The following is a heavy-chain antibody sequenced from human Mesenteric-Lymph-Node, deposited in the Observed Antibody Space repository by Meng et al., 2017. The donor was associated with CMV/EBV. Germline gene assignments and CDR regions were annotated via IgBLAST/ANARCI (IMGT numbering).Heavy chain of an antibody. V-gene: IGHV4-34*01. Sequence: SETLSLTCGVYGGSFSDYYWSWIRQPPGKGLEWIGEINHSGSTNYNPSLKSRVTISGDTSKNQFSLKLSSVTAADTAVYYCARGPDYGGNSGCDYWGQGTLVTVSS. CDR2: INHSGST. CDR3: ARGPDYGGNSGCDY. CDR1: GGSFSDYY. D-gene: IGHD4-23*01. J-gene: IGHJ4*02.